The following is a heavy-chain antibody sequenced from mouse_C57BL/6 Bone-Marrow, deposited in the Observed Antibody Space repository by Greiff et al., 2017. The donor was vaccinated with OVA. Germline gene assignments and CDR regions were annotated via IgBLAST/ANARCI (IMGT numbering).Heavy chain of an antibody. J-gene: IGHJ3*01. CDR1: GYTFTSYG. CDR3: ARGPHYYGSSSWFAY. V-gene: IGHV1-81*01. Sequence: VKLMESGAELARPGASVKLSCKASGYTFTSYGISWVKQSTGQGLEWIGEIYPRSGNTYYNEKFKGKATLTADKSSSTAYMELRSLTSEDSAVYFCARGPHYYGSSSWFAYWGQGTLVTVSA. CDR2: IYPRSGNT. D-gene: IGHD1-1*01.